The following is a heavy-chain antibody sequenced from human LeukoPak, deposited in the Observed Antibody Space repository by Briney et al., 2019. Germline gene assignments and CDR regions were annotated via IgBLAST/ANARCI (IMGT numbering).Heavy chain of an antibody. CDR3: ARYLSSGLDY. CDR2: VYYTGST. Sequence: SETLSLTCTVSGGSISRYYWAWLRQAPGKGLEWIGNVYYTGSTSYNPSLKSRVTISVDASKNHFSLRLTSVTAADTAVYYCARYLSSGLDYWGQGTLVTVSS. CDR1: GGSISRYY. J-gene: IGHJ4*02. D-gene: IGHD3-22*01. V-gene: IGHV4-59*01.